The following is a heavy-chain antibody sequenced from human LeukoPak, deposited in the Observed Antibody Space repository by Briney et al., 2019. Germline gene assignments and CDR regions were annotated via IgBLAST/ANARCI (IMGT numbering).Heavy chain of an antibody. CDR2: ISPSNGGS. V-gene: IGHV1-2*06. D-gene: IGHD1-1*01. CDR3: AGNWNQNYYYYYYMDV. Sequence: ASVRISCKASGYTLTDYYIHWVRQAPGQGLEWMGRISPSNGGSNYAQKFQDRVTMARDKSISTAYVELTRLRSDDTAVYYRAGNWNQNYYYYYYMDVWGKGTTVTVSS. J-gene: IGHJ6*03. CDR1: GYTLTDYY.